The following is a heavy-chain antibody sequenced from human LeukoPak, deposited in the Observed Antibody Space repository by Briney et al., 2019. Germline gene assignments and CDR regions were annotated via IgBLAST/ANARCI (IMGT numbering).Heavy chain of an antibody. Sequence: PGGSLRLSCAASGFTFSSYSMNWVRQAPGKGLEWVSSISSSSSYIYYADSVKGRFTISRDNAKNSLYLQMNSLRAEDTAVYYCATVPYCGDDCYPEYFQHWGQGTLVTVSS. V-gene: IGHV3-21*01. CDR3: ATVPYCGDDCYPEYFQH. D-gene: IGHD2-21*02. CDR2: ISSSSSYI. J-gene: IGHJ1*01. CDR1: GFTFSSYS.